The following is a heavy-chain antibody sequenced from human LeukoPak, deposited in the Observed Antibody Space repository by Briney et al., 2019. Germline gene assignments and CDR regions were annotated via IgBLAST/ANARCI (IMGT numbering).Heavy chain of an antibody. D-gene: IGHD3-22*01. CDR1: GGTFSSYA. J-gene: IGHJ4*02. CDR2: IIPIFGTA. CDR3: ARTHSDYYDSSGYPTDG. V-gene: IGHV1-69*05. Sequence: WASVKVSCKASGGTFSSYAISWVRQAPGQGLEWMGGIIPIFGTANYAQKLQGRVTMTTDTSTSTAYMELRSLRSDDTAVYYCARTHSDYYDSSGYPTDGWGQGTLVTVSS.